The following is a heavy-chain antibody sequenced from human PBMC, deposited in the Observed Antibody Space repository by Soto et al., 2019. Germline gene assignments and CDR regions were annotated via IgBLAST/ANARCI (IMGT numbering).Heavy chain of an antibody. CDR2: INPSGGST. CDR1: GYTFTSYY. J-gene: IGHJ6*02. Sequence: ASVKVSCKASGYTFTSYYMHWVRQAPGQGLEWMGIINPSGGSTSYAQKFQGRVTMTRDTSTSTVYMELSSLISEDTAVYYCARDRLIVVVPAATAHGMDVWGQGTTVTVSS. D-gene: IGHD2-2*01. V-gene: IGHV1-46*01. CDR3: ARDRLIVVVPAATAHGMDV.